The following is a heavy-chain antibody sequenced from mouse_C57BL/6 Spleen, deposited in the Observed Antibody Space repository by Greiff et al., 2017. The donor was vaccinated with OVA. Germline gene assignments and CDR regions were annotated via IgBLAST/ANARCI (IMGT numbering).Heavy chain of an antibody. CDR2: IYPGSGST. J-gene: IGHJ4*01. CDR3: ARGGDWDDAMDY. V-gene: IGHV1-55*01. Sequence: VQLQQPGAELVKPGASVKMSCNASGYTFTSYWITWVKQRPGQGLEWIGDIYPGSGSTNYNEKFKSKATLTVDTSSSTAYMQLSSLTSEDSAVYYCARGGDWDDAMDYWGQGTSVTVSS. CDR1: GYTFTSYW. D-gene: IGHD4-1*01.